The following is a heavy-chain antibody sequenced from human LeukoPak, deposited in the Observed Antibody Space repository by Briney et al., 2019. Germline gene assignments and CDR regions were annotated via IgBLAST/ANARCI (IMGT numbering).Heavy chain of an antibody. D-gene: IGHD5-24*01. V-gene: IGHV4-59*08. J-gene: IGHJ4*02. CDR2: IYYSGST. CDR1: GGSISSYY. CDR3: ARHEVEMATNLPHFDY. Sequence: PSETLSLTCTVSGGSISSYYWSWIRQPPGKGLEWIGYIYYSGSTNYNPSLKSRVTISVDTSKNQFSLKLSSVTAADTAVYYCARHEVEMATNLPHFDYWGQGTLVTVSS.